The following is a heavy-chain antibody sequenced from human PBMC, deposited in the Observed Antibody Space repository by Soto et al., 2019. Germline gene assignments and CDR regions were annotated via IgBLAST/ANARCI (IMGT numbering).Heavy chain of an antibody. J-gene: IGHJ4*02. Sequence: PSLTCTVSGGSISSYYWSWIRQPPGKGLEWIGYIYYSGSTNYNPSLKSRVTISVDTSKNQFSLRLSSVTAADTAVYYCARRYGDCFDYWGQGTLVTVSS. D-gene: IGHD4-17*01. CDR1: GGSISSYY. CDR2: IYYSGST. V-gene: IGHV4-59*08. CDR3: ARRYGDCFDY.